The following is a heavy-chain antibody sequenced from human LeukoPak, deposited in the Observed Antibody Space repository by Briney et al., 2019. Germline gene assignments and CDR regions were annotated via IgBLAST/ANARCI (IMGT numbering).Heavy chain of an antibody. CDR1: GFSVNNLY. CDR3: ARDGEYSYGYGFDY. Sequence: GGSLRLSCAASGFSVNNLYMSWVRQAPGKGLEWVSVIYSGDRTYYADSVKGRFTISRDTSKNTVYLQMNSLRPEETAVYYCARDGEYSYGYGFDYWGQGTLVTVSS. CDR2: IYSGDRT. D-gene: IGHD5-18*01. J-gene: IGHJ4*02. V-gene: IGHV3-66*01.